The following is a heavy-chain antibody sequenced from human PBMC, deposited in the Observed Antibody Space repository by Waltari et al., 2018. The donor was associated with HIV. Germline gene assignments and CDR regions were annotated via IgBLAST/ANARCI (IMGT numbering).Heavy chain of an antibody. CDR1: GGSISSGGYY. CDR3: ARDGYCSSTSCYGAFDI. Sequence: QVQLQESGPGLVKPSQTLSLTCTVSGGSISSGGYYWSWIRQHPGKGLEWIGNIYYSGSTYYNPALKSRVTISVDTSKNQFSLKLSSVTAADTAVYYCARDGYCSSTSCYGAFDIWGQGTMVTVSS. CDR2: IYYSGST. V-gene: IGHV4-31*03. J-gene: IGHJ3*02. D-gene: IGHD2-2*03.